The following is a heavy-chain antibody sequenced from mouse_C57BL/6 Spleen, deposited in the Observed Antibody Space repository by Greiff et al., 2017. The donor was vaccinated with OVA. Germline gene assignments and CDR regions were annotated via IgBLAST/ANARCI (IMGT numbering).Heavy chain of an antibody. CDR1: GYTFTDYN. V-gene: IGHV1-18*01. Sequence: EVQLQQSGPELVKPGASVKIPCKASGYTFTDYNMDWVKQSHGKSLEWIGDINPNNGGTIYNQKFKGKATLTVDKSSSTAYMELRSLTSEDTAVYYCARKRGASGIITTVPHAMDYWGQGTSVTVSS. CDR2: INPNNGGT. D-gene: IGHD1-1*01. CDR3: ARKRGASGIITTVPHAMDY. J-gene: IGHJ4*01.